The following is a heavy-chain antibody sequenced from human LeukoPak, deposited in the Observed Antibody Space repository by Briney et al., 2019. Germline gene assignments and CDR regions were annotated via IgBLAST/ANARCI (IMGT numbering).Heavy chain of an antibody. J-gene: IGHJ6*03. CDR1: GFTFDDYG. Sequence: GGSLRLSCAASGFTFDDYGMSWVRQAPGKGLEWVSGINWNGGSTVYADSVKGRFTISRDNAKNSLYLQMNSLRAEDTALYYCARAGTSSTSHYYYYYMDVWGKGTTVTVSS. V-gene: IGHV3-20*04. CDR3: ARAGTSSTSHYYYYYMDV. D-gene: IGHD2-2*01. CDR2: INWNGGST.